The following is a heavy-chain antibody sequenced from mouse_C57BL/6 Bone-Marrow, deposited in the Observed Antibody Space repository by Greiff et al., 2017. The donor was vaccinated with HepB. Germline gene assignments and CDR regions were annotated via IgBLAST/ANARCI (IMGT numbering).Heavy chain of an antibody. J-gene: IGHJ3*01. CDR2: IYPGSGNS. CDR3: ARNSNYGSSEFAY. Sequence: QVQLQQSGAELVRPGASVKLSCKASGYTFTDYYINWVKQRPGQGLEWIARIYPGSGNSYYNEKFKGKATLTAEKSSSTAYMQLTSLTSEDSAVYFCARNSNYGSSEFAYWGQRTLVTVSA. D-gene: IGHD2-5*01. V-gene: IGHV1-76*01. CDR1: GYTFTDYY.